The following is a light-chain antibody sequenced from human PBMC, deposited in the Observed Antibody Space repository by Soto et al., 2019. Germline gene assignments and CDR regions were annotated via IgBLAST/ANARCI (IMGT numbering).Light chain of an antibody. CDR2: KAS. CDR1: QSISSW. CDR3: QQYNDNWT. J-gene: IGKJ1*01. V-gene: IGKV1-5*03. Sequence: DIQMTQYPSTLSASVGDRVTITCRASQSISSWLAWYQQKPGTAPKLLIYKASTFQSGVPSRFSGSGSGTEFTLTISSLQPDDSATYYCQQYNDNWTFSQGTKMEIK.